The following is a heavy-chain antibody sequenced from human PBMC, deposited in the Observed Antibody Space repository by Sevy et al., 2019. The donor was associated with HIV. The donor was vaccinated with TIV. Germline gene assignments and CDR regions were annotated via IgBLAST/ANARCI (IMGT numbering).Heavy chain of an antibody. D-gene: IGHD6-13*01. V-gene: IGHV3-7*01. CDR1: GFSLNSYW. CDR3: VRAIAADGSF. CDR2: IKQHGSVK. Sequence: GGSLSLSCAASGFSLNSYWLSWVRQAPGKGLEWVANIKQHGSVKYNVDFVRGRFTISRDNARNLLYLQMNILRAEDTALYYCVRAIAADGSFWGQGTLVTVSS. J-gene: IGHJ4*02.